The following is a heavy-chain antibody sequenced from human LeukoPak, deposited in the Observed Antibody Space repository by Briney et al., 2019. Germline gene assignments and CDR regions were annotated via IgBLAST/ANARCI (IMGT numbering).Heavy chain of an antibody. CDR3: TRRKRTYYDFWSGYYDY. CDR1: GGSISNSNYY. CDR2: IYYSGST. V-gene: IGHV4-39*01. J-gene: IGHJ4*02. D-gene: IGHD3-3*01. Sequence: PSETLSLTCTVSGGSISNSNYYWGWIRQPPGKGLEWIGSIYYSGSTYYNPSLKSRVTISVDTSKNQFSLKLSSVTAADTAVYYCTRRKRTYYDFWSGYYDYWGQGTLVTVSS.